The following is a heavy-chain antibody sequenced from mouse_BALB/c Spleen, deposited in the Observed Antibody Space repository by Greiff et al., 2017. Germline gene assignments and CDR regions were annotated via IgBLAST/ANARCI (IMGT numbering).Heavy chain of an antibody. D-gene: IGHD2-1*01. J-gene: IGHJ2*01. CDR2: IDPETGGT. CDR3: TSRHYGNYY. Sequence: QVQLQQSGAELVRPGASVTLSCKASGYTFTDYEMHWVKQTPVHGLEWIGAIDPETGGTAYNQKFKGKATLTADKSSSTAYMELRSLTSEDSAVYYCTSRHYGNYYWGQGTTLTVSS. CDR1: GYTFTDYE. V-gene: IGHV1-15*01.